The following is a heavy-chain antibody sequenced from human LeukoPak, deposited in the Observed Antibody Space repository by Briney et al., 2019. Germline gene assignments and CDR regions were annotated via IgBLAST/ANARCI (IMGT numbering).Heavy chain of an antibody. CDR2: ISSSSSYI. V-gene: IGHV3-21*01. CDR1: GFTFSSYS. D-gene: IGHD3-22*01. J-gene: IGHJ4*02. Sequence: PGGSLRLSCAASGFTFSSYSMNWVRQAPGKGLEWASSISSSSSYIYYADSVKGRFTISRDNAKNSLYLQMNSLRAEDTAVYYCAKTPAGYYYDSSGYYWGQGTLVTVSS. CDR3: AKTPAGYYYDSSGYY.